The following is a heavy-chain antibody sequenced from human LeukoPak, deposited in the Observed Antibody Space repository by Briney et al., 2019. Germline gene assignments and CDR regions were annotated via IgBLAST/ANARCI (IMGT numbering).Heavy chain of an antibody. CDR3: AARGYSGAFDI. Sequence: GASVKVSCKASGYTFTGYYMHWVRQAPGQGLEWMGWINPNSGGTDYAQKFQGRVTITRDMSTSTAYMELSSLRSEDTAVYYCAARGYSGAFDIWGQGTMVTVSS. CDR1: GYTFTGYY. CDR2: INPNSGGT. D-gene: IGHD4-23*01. V-gene: IGHV1-2*02. J-gene: IGHJ3*02.